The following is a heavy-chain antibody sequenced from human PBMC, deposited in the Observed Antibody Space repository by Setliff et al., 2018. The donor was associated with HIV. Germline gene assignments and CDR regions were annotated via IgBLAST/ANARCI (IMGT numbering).Heavy chain of an antibody. J-gene: IGHJ3*02. V-gene: IGHV4-39*07. D-gene: IGHD6-19*01. CDR2: IFYTGST. CDR1: GDSISGSSYY. CDR3: AREVFSGWRIFDI. Sequence: PSETLSLTCTVSGDSISGSSYYWGWIRQPPGKGLEWIGSIFYTGSTYYNPSLKSRVTISLDTSKDQFSLKLSSVTAADTAVYYCAREVFSGWRIFDIWGHGTMVTVSS.